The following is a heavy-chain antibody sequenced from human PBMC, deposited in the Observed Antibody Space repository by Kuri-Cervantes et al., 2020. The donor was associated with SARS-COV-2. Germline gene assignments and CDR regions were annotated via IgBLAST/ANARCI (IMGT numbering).Heavy chain of an antibody. CDR2: INPNSGGT. J-gene: IGHJ5*01. CDR3: ARSGAQRYFNSARTGAWFES. D-gene: IGHD3-9*01. V-gene: IGHV1-2*04. CDR1: RYTFTGYY. Sequence: ASVKVSCKASRYTFTGYYMHWVRQAPGQGLEWMGWINPNSGGTNYAQKFQGWVTMTRDTSISTVYMELSRLRSDDTAVYYCARSGAQRYFNSARTGAWFESWGQGTLVTVSS.